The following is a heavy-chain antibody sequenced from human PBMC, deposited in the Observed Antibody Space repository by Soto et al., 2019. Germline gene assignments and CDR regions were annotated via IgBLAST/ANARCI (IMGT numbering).Heavy chain of an antibody. Sequence: PGGSLRLSCAASGFTFSSNWMHWVRRVPGRGLVWVSRINTDGSSTSYADSVKGRFTISRDNAKNTLYLQMNSLRAGDTAVYYCERDGEGXWGQGTLVTVSX. D-gene: IGHD2-21*01. V-gene: IGHV3-74*01. J-gene: IGHJ4*02. CDR1: GFTFSSNW. CDR2: INTDGSST. CDR3: ERDGEGX.